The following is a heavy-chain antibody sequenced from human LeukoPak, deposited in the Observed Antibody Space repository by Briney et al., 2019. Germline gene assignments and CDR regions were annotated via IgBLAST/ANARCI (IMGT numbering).Heavy chain of an antibody. J-gene: IGHJ4*02. V-gene: IGHV1-46*01. CDR1: GYTFTSYY. CDR3: ARDLGGYCSSTSCSCIDY. Sequence: ASVKVSCKASGYTFTSYYMHWVRQAPGQGLEWMGIIQGRVTMTRDMSTSTVYMELSSLRSEDTAVYYCARDLGGYCSSTSCSCIDYWGQGTLVTVSS. D-gene: IGHD2-2*01.